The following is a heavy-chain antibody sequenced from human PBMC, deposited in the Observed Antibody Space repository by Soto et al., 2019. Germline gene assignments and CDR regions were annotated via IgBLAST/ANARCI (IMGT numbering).Heavy chain of an antibody. Sequence: ESLKISCKGSGYSFTSYWIGWVRQMPGKGLEWMGIIYPGDSDTRYSPSFQGQVTISADKSISTAYLQWSSLKASDTAMYYCARQAKSHYDILTGYSFYGMDVWGQGTTVTVSS. CDR3: ARQAKSHYDILTGYSFYGMDV. V-gene: IGHV5-51*01. CDR1: GYSFTSYW. D-gene: IGHD3-9*01. J-gene: IGHJ6*02. CDR2: IYPGDSDT.